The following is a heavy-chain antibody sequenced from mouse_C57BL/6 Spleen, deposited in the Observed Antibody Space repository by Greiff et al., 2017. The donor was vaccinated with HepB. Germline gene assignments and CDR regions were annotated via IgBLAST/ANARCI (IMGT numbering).Heavy chain of an antibody. CDR2: IRSKSNNYAT. J-gene: IGHJ4*01. V-gene: IGHV10-1*01. CDR1: GFSFNTYA. Sequence: EVKLVESGGGLVQPKGSLKLSCAASGFSFNTYAMNWVRQAPGKGLEWVARIRSKSNNYATYYADSVKDRFTISRDDSESMLYLQMNNLKTEDTAMYYCVRLPYYGYDEDAMDYWGQGTSVTVSS. CDR3: VRLPYYGYDEDAMDY. D-gene: IGHD2-9*01.